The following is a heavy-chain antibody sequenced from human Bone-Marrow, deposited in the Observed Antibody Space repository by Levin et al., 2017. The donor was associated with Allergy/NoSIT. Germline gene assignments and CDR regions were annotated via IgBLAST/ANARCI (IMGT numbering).Heavy chain of an antibody. CDR1: GISVTNSY. J-gene: IGHJ4*02. CDR2: IYAGGAT. D-gene: IGHD3-10*01. V-gene: IGHV3-53*01. Sequence: HSGGSLRLSCAVSGISVTNSYMTWVRQAPGKGLEWVSVIYAGGATYYADSVKGRFTISRDTSTVFLQVDSLRGDDTAMYYCATTDGGSGSYYGYWGQGTLVTVSS. CDR3: ATTDGGSGSYYGY.